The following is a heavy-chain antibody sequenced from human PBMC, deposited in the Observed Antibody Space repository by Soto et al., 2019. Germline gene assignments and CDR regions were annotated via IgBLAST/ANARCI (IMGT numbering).Heavy chain of an antibody. CDR1: GFTFGDYA. Sequence: GGSLRLSCTASGFTFGDYAMSWFRQAPGKGLEWVGFIRSKAYGGTTEYAASVKGRFTISRDDSKSIAYLQMNSLKTEDTAVYYCTSLSSYPIAVAQPFDYWGQGTLVTVSS. CDR2: IRSKAYGGTT. V-gene: IGHV3-49*03. CDR3: TSLSSYPIAVAQPFDY. J-gene: IGHJ4*02. D-gene: IGHD6-19*01.